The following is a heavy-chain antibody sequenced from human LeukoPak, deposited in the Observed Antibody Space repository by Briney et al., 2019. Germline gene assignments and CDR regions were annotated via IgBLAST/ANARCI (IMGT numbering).Heavy chain of an antibody. Sequence: SGGSLRLSCAVSGFSFSSQWVHWVRQAPGKGLVWVALIKNDGSTTNYADSVKGRFTASRDDAKNSVYLQMSSLRAEDTAVYYCHPLAYVSNWGQGTLVTVSS. CDR3: HPLAYVSN. CDR2: IKNDGSTT. J-gene: IGHJ4*02. D-gene: IGHD3-22*01. CDR1: GFSFSSQW. V-gene: IGHV3-74*01.